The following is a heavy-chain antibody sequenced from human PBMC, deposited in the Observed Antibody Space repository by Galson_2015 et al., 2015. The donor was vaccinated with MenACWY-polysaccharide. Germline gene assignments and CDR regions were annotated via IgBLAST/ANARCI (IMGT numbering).Heavy chain of an antibody. CDR2: ISDSGVTT. V-gene: IGHV3-23*01. D-gene: IGHD3-3*01. J-gene: IGHJ5*01. CDR3: AKGRLSDWYDS. Sequence: SLRLSCAASGFTFSSYAMSWVRQAPGKGLEWVSVISDSGVTTYYADSVKGRFTVSRDNSKNTLYLQMNSLRGEDTAVYYCAKGRLSDWYDSWGQGTLVTVSS. CDR1: GFTFSSYA.